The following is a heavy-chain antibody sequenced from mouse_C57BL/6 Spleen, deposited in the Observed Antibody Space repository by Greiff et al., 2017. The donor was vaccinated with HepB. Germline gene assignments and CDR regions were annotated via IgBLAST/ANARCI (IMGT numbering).Heavy chain of an antibody. J-gene: IGHJ1*03. D-gene: IGHD1-1*01. CDR2: IDPSDSET. V-gene: IGHV1-52*01. CDR1: GYTFTSYW. Sequence: QVHVKQPGAELVRPGSSVKLSCKASGYTFTSYWMHWVKQRPIQGLEWIGNIDPSDSETHYNQKFKDKATLTVDKSSGTAYMQLSSLTSEDSAVYYCATPYYYGSSYWYFDVWGTGTTVTVSS. CDR3: ATPYYYGSSYWYFDV.